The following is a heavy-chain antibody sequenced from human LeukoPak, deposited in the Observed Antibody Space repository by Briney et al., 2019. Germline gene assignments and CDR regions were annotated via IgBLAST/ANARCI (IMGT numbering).Heavy chain of an antibody. V-gene: IGHV1-24*01. Sequence: ASVKVSCKVSGYTLSDLVMHWVRQAPGKGLEGMGGLHPEDGEAIYAQPLQGRVTMTEDSSTDTAYMELSSLRSDDTAVYYCATRNFGDYGAFDIWGQGTLVTVSS. D-gene: IGHD4-17*01. CDR1: GYTLSDLV. CDR3: ATRNFGDYGAFDI. J-gene: IGHJ3*02. CDR2: LHPEDGEA.